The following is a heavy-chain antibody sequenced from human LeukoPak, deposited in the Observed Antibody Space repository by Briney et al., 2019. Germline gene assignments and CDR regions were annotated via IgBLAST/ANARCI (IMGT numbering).Heavy chain of an antibody. CDR1: GGSISSYY. CDR3: ARGGGWSPYYFDY. CDR2: IYYNGNT. V-gene: IGHV4-59*01. D-gene: IGHD6-19*01. Sequence: SETLSLTCPVSGGSISSYYWSWIRQPPGKGLEWIGYIYYNGNTNYNPSLKSRVTMSVDTSKNQFSLKVTSVTAADTAVYYCARGGGWSPYYFDYWGQGTLVTVSS. J-gene: IGHJ4*02.